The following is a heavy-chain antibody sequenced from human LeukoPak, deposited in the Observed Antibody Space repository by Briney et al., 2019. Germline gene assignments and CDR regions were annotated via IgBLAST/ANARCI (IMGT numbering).Heavy chain of an antibody. Sequence: GGSLRLSCAASGFTFSSYSMNWVRQAPGKGLDWVSSISSSSSYIYYADSVKGRFTISRDNAKNSLYLQMNSLRAEDTAVYYCARDLDSSGYISRGYYFDYWGQGTLVTVSS. V-gene: IGHV3-21*01. J-gene: IGHJ4*02. D-gene: IGHD3-22*01. CDR3: ARDLDSSGYISRGYYFDY. CDR1: GFTFSSYS. CDR2: ISSSSSYI.